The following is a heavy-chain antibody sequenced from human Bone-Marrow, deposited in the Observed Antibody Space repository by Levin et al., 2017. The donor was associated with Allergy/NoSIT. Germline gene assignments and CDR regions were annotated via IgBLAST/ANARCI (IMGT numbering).Heavy chain of an antibody. CDR3: ARLSTYSTSYFDF. CDR1: GGSISSGTYY. D-gene: IGHD2/OR15-2a*01. V-gene: IGHV4-39*01. J-gene: IGHJ4*02. Sequence: SETLSLNCTVSGGSISSGTYYWGWIRQPPGKGLGWFGNIYYSGSTYYNPSLQSRVPISVDTSKNQFSLKPSSVTAADTAVYYCARLSTYSTSYFDFWGQGTLVTVSS. CDR2: IYYSGST.